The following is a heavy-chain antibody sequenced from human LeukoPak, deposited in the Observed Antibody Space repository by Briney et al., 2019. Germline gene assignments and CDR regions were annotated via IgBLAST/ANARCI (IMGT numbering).Heavy chain of an antibody. Sequence: GGSLRLSCAASGFTFSSYSMNWVRQAPGKGLEWVSSISSSSSYIYYADSVKGRFTISRDNAKNSLYLQMNSLRAEDTAVYYCARVKEASAFDIWGQGTMVTVPS. CDR1: GFTFSSYS. CDR2: ISSSSSYI. J-gene: IGHJ3*02. V-gene: IGHV3-21*01. D-gene: IGHD5-12*01. CDR3: ARVKEASAFDI.